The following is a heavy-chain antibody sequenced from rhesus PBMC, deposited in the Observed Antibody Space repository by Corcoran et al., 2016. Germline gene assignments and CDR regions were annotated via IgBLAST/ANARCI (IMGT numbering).Heavy chain of an antibody. Sequence: EVQLVESGGGLAKPGGSLRISCAASGFTFSSYWMNWVRQAPGKGLEWFSDINSGWRSTYYAGSVTGRFTISRDNSENTLSLQMNSLRAEDTAVYYCANLECWGQGVLVTVSS. V-gene: IGHV3S25*01. CDR2: INSGWRST. CDR1: GFTFSSYW. D-gene: IGHD3-22*01. CDR3: ANLEC. J-gene: IGHJ4*01.